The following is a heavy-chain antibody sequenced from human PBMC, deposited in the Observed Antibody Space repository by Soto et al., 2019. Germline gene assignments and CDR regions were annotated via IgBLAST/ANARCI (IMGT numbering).Heavy chain of an antibody. CDR2: IWYDGSNK. J-gene: IGHJ6*02. V-gene: IGHV3-30*02. CDR1: GFTFSNYG. Sequence: GGSLRLSCAASGFTFSNYGMHWVRQAPGKGLEWVAIIWYDGSNKYYADSVKGRFTISRDNSKNTLYLQMNSLRAEDTAVYYCAKDRSLTHCSGGSCYYYYGMDVWGQGTTVTVS. CDR3: AKDRSLTHCSGGSCYYYYGMDV. D-gene: IGHD2-15*01.